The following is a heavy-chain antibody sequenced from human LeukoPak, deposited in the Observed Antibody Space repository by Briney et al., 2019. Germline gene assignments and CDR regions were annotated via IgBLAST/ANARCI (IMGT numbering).Heavy chain of an antibody. CDR3: AKEVDDYYDSSGYSR. J-gene: IGHJ4*02. CDR2: ISGSGGST. CDR1: GFTFSSYA. V-gene: IGHV3-23*01. Sequence: GGSLRLSCAASGFTFSSYAMSWVRQAPGKGLEWVSAISGSGGSTYYADSVKGRFTISRDNSKNTLYLQMNSLRAEDTAVYHCAKEVDDYYDSSGYSRWGQGTLVTVSS. D-gene: IGHD3-22*01.